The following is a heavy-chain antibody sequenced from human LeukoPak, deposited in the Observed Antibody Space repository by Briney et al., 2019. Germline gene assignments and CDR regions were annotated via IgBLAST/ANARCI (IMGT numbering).Heavy chain of an antibody. Sequence: SETLSLTCAVYGGSFSSYYWSWIRQPPGKGLEWIGYIYYSGSTNYNPSLKSRVTISVDTSKNQFSLKLSSVTAADTAVYYCARWGIAAAGTFGFDYWGQGTLVTVSS. D-gene: IGHD6-13*01. V-gene: IGHV4-59*08. CDR1: GGSFSSYY. CDR2: IYYSGST. J-gene: IGHJ4*02. CDR3: ARWGIAAAGTFGFDY.